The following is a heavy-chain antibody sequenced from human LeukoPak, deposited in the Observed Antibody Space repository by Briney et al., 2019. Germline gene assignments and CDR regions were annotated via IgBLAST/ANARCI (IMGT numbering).Heavy chain of an antibody. J-gene: IGHJ4*02. CDR3: ASQKYTYYYDSSGYYYDY. D-gene: IGHD3-22*01. CDR2: ISSSSSYI. Sequence: GGSLRLSCAASGFTFSSYSMNWVRQAPGEGLEWVSSISSSSSYIYYADSVKGRFAISRDNAKNSLYLQMNSLRAEDTAVYYCASQKYTYYYDSSGYYYDYWGEGALVTVSS. CDR1: GFTFSSYS. V-gene: IGHV3-21*01.